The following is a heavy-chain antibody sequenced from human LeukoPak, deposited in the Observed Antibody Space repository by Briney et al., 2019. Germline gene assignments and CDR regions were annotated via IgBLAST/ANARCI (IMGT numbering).Heavy chain of an antibody. CDR1: GSTFTNFD. D-gene: IGHD6-19*01. CDR3: ARGPQWRGDYYYIDV. CDR2: TTPNSGNT. Sequence: AAVKVSCTASGSTFTNFDNYWVRLPPAQGLELMGWTTPNSGNTGYAQKFQGRVTMTMNTSITTAYMELSSLISEDTAVYYCARGPQWRGDYYYIDVWGRGTTVTVSS. V-gene: IGHV1-8*01. J-gene: IGHJ6*03.